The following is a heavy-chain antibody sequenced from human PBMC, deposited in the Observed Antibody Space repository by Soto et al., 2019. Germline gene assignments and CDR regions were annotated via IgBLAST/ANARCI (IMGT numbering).Heavy chain of an antibody. CDR2: IKQDGTEQ. CDR1: AFSFSSYW. V-gene: IGHV3-7*01. D-gene: IGHD3-16*01. Sequence: EVHLVESGGGLVQPGGSLRLSCAASAFSFSSYWMSWVRQAPGKGLEWVANIKQDGTEQYYVDSVKGRFTISRDNAKNSVFLQRPSLRAEDRAVYYCARIGWGYDYVWGRYFAHGGQGPLVPVPS. J-gene: IGHJ4*02. CDR3: ARIGWGYDYVWGRYFAH.